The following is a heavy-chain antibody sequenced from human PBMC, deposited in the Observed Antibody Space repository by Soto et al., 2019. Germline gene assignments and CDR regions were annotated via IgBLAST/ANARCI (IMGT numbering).Heavy chain of an antibody. D-gene: IGHD4-17*01. CDR2: IYYSGST. J-gene: IGHJ5*02. Sequence: QLQLQESGPGLVKPSETLSLTCTVSGGSISSSSYYWGWIRQPPGKGLEWIGSIYYSGSTYYNPSLKSRVTISVARSRNQFSLKLSSVTAADTAVYYCARQGYGDYGWFDPWGQGTLVTVSS. V-gene: IGHV4-39*01. CDR3: ARQGYGDYGWFDP. CDR1: GGSISSSSYY.